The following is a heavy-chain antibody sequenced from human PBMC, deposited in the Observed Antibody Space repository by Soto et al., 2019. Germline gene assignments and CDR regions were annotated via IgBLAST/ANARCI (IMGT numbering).Heavy chain of an antibody. CDR1: GFTFSSHA. D-gene: IGHD1-26*01. CDR2: ISGSGDST. Sequence: EVQLLESGGGLVQPGGSLRLSCAASGFTFSSHAMSWVRQAPGKGLEWVSVISGSGDSTYYADSVKGRFTISRDNSKNPLYLQMNSLRAEDTAVYYCAKRGSGSQFDYWGQGTLVTVSS. CDR3: AKRGSGSQFDY. J-gene: IGHJ4*02. V-gene: IGHV3-23*01.